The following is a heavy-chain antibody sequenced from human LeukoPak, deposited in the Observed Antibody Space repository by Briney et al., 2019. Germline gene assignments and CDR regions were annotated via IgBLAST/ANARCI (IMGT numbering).Heavy chain of an antibody. J-gene: IGHJ6*02. CDR3: ARDNTFTDYYYYGMDV. CDR2: IYYSGST. D-gene: IGHD3-16*01. Sequence: SETLSLTCTVSGGSISSYYWSWIRQPPGKELEWIGYIYYSGSTNYNPSLKSRVTISVDTSKNQFSLKLSSVTAADTAVYYCARDNTFTDYYYYGMDVWGQGTTVTVSS. CDR1: GGSISSYY. V-gene: IGHV4-59*01.